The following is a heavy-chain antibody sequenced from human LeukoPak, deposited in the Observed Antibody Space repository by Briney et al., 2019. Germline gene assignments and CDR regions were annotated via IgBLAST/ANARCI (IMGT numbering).Heavy chain of an antibody. J-gene: IGHJ4*02. D-gene: IGHD3-22*01. CDR2: ISSSSSYI. Sequence: GGSLRLSCAVSGFTFTDTYMTWIRQAPGKGLEWVSSISSSSSYIYYADSVKGRFTISRDNAKNSLYLQMNSLRAEDTAVYYCARDSSGYSPVLDYWGQGTLVTVSS. V-gene: IGHV3-11*06. CDR1: GFTFTDTY. CDR3: ARDSSGYSPVLDY.